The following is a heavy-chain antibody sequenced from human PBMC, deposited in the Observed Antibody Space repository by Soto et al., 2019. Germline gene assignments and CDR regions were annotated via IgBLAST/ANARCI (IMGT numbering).Heavy chain of an antibody. CDR2: ISSSSSTI. CDR1: GFTFSSYS. Sequence: GGSLRLSCAASGFTFSSYSMNWVRQAPGKGLEWVSYISSSSSTIYYADSVKGRFTISRDNAKNSLYLQMNSLRDEDTAVYYCARPNYDILTGYYREFDYWGQGTLVTVSS. J-gene: IGHJ4*02. D-gene: IGHD3-9*01. V-gene: IGHV3-48*02. CDR3: ARPNYDILTGYYREFDY.